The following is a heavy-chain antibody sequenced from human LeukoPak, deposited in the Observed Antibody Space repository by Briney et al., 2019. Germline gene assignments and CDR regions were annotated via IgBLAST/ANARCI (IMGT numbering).Heavy chain of an antibody. CDR2: IYYSGST. Sequence: PSDTLPLTCPGSGGSISSYYWSWIPQPPRQGLASLGYIYYSGSTNYTPSLNSRVTISVDTSKNQFSLKLSSVTAADTAVYYCARYRGYIYGYAFDIWGQGTMVTVSS. J-gene: IGHJ3*02. D-gene: IGHD5-18*01. V-gene: IGHV4-59*07. CDR1: GGSISSYY. CDR3: ARYRGYIYGYAFDI.